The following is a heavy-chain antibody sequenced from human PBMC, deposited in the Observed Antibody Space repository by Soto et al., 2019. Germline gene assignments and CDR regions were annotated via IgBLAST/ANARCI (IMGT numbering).Heavy chain of an antibody. D-gene: IGHD3-10*01. Sequence: SETLSLTCTVSGGSVSSGSYYWSWIRQPPGKGLEWIGYIYYSGSTNYNPSLKSRVTISVDTSKNQFSLKLSSVTAADTAVYYCARARNLWFSTWYEYGMDVWGQGTTVTVSS. CDR2: IYYSGST. V-gene: IGHV4-61*01. J-gene: IGHJ6*02. CDR1: GGSVSSGSYY. CDR3: ARARNLWFSTWYEYGMDV.